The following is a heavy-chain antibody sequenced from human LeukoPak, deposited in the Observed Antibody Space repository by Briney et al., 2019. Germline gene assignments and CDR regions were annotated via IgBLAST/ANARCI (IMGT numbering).Heavy chain of an antibody. J-gene: IGHJ3*02. CDR1: GGTFSSYA. Sequence: SVKVSCKASGGTFSSYAISWVRQAPGQGLEWMGGIIPIFGTANYAQKFQGRVTITADESTSTAYKELSSLRSEDTAVYYCVDSSVDAFDIWGQGTMVTVSS. D-gene: IGHD6-25*01. CDR3: VDSSVDAFDI. CDR2: IIPIFGTA. V-gene: IGHV1-69*13.